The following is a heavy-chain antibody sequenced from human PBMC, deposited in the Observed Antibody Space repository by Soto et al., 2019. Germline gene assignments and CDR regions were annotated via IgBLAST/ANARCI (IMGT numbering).Heavy chain of an antibody. J-gene: IGHJ4*02. V-gene: IGHV3-74*01. CDR3: ATPGSGYFVN. Sequence: GGSLRLSCAASGFTFSTSWMHWVRQAPGKGLVWVSRIKSDGSYTTYADSVKGRFTISRDNAKNTLYLQMNCLRAEDTAVYYCATPGSGYFVNWGQGTLVTVSS. CDR1: GFTFSTSW. CDR2: IKSDGSYT. D-gene: IGHD3-22*01.